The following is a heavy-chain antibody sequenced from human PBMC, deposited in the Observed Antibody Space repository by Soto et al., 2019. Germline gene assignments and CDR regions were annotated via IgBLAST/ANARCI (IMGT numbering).Heavy chain of an antibody. CDR3: TRGSIAARPWFDP. CDR2: IIPIFGTA. CDR1: GGTFSSYA. V-gene: IGHV1-69*13. D-gene: IGHD6-6*01. J-gene: IGHJ5*02. Sequence: SVKVSCKASGGTFSSYAISWVRQAPGQGLEWMGGIIPIFGTANYAQKFQGRVTITADESTSTAYMELSSLRSGDTAVYYCTRGSIAARPWFDPWGQGTLVTVSS.